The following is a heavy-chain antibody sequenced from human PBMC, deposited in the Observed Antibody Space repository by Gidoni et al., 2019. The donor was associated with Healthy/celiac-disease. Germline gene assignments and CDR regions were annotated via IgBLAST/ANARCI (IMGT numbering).Heavy chain of an antibody. V-gene: IGHV4-4*02. J-gene: IGHJ4*02. CDR1: GGSLSSSNW. CDR3: ARDGARGYWSYYFDY. CDR2: IYHSGST. D-gene: IGHD2-8*02. Sequence: QVQLQESGPGLVKPSGTLSLTCAVSGGSLSSSNWWSWVRQPPGKGREWIGEIYHSGSTNYNPSLKSRVTISVDKSKNQFSLKLSSVTAADTAVYYCARDGARGYWSYYFDYWGQGTLVTVSS.